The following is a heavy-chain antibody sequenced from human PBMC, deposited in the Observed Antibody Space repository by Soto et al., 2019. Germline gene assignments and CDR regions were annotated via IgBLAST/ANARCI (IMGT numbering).Heavy chain of an antibody. D-gene: IGHD2-15*01. CDR1: CYTFTSYG. V-gene: IGHV1-18*04. Sequence: GXSGKVCCKASCYTFTSYGISWVRQAPGQGLEWMGWISAYNGNTNYAQKLQGRVTMTTDTSTSTAYMELRSLRSDDTAVYYCARGDTVVNGWFDPWGQGTLVTVSS. CDR3: ARGDTVVNGWFDP. CDR2: ISAYNGNT. J-gene: IGHJ5*02.